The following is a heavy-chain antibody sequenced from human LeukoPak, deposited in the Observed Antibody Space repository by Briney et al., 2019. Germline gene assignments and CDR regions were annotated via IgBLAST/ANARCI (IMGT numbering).Heavy chain of an antibody. J-gene: IGHJ4*02. CDR3: AKDAERGFDYSNSLQK. Sequence: GGSLRLSCAASKFTFSHYGMHWVRQAPGKGLEWVAVVCNDGSTQYYADSVKGRFTVSRDNSQNMLYLQMNSLRPEDTAVYYCAKDAERGFDYSNSLQKWGQGTLVTVSS. CDR1: KFTFSHYG. CDR2: VCNDGSTQ. V-gene: IGHV3-33*03. D-gene: IGHD4-11*01.